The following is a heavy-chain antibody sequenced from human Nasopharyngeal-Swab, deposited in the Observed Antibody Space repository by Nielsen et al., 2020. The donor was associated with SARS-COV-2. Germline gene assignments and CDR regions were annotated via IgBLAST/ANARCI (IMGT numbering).Heavy chain of an antibody. J-gene: IGHJ4*02. D-gene: IGHD4-17*01. CDR2: ISAYNGNT. CDR1: GYTFTSYG. CDR3: ARGGFRGTYGDYLDY. Sequence: ASVKVSCKASGYTFTSYGISWVRQAPGQGLEWMGWISAYNGNTNYAQKLQGRVTMTTDTSTSTAYMELRSLRSDDTAVYYCARGGFRGTYGDYLDYWGQGTLVTVSS. V-gene: IGHV1-18*01.